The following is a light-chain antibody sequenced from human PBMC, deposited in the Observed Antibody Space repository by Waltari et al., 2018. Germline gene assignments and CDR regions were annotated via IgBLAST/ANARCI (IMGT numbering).Light chain of an antibody. Sequence: QTVVTQEPSFSVSPGGTVTLTCGLSSGPVSSSYYPRWYQQTPGQAPRTLIYNPNTRSSGVPDRFSASILGNKAALTITGAQADDESDYYCVLYMGSGIWVFGGGTKLTVL. CDR3: VLYMGSGIWV. V-gene: IGLV8-61*01. J-gene: IGLJ3*02. CDR2: NPN. CDR1: SGPVSSSYY.